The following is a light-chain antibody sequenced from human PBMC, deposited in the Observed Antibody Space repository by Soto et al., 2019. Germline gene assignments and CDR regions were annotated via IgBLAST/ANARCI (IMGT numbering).Light chain of an antibody. CDR1: QGIHNA. CDR2: AAS. CDR3: QKDDSGIRT. V-gene: IGKV1-27*01. J-gene: IGKJ4*01. Sequence: DVQMTQSPSSLSASAGDRVTITCRASQGIHNAVAWYQQKPGRPPKLLMYAASTVQTGVPSRFSARGYGTDFTFSISSLQPEDVATYYCQKDDSGIRTFGGGTTVEIK.